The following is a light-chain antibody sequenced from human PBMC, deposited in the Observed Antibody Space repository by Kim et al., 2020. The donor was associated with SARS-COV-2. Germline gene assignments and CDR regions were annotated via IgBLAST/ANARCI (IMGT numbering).Light chain of an antibody. CDR2: LGS. CDR3: MQALETPPWT. V-gene: IGKV2-28*01. CDR1: QSLLHSNGYNY. J-gene: IGKJ1*01. Sequence: EIVLTQSPLTLPVTPGEPASISCRSSQSLLHSNGYNYLDWYLQKPGQSPQLLIYLGSHRASGVPDRFSGSGSGTHFTLQISRVEADDVGLYYCMQALETPPWTFGQGTKVDIK.